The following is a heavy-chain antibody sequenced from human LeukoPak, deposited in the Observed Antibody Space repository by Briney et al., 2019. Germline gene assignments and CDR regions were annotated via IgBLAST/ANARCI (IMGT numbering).Heavy chain of an antibody. Sequence: GASVKVSCKASGGTFSSYAISWVRQAPGQGLEWMGGIIPIFGTANYAQKFQGRVTITTDESTSTAYVELSSLRSEDTAVYYCAREAPPAGAFDIWGQGTMVTVSS. CDR3: AREAPPAGAFDI. D-gene: IGHD2-2*01. V-gene: IGHV1-69*05. J-gene: IGHJ3*02. CDR1: GGTFSSYA. CDR2: IIPIFGTA.